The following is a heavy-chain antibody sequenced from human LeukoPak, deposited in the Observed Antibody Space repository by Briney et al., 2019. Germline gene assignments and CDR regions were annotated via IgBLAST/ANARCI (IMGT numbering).Heavy chain of an antibody. CDR2: IYPGDYNT. J-gene: IGHJ4*02. D-gene: IGHD6-13*01. V-gene: IGHV5-51*01. CDR3: ARHSISWPPQIDY. Sequence: GESLKISCKSSGYSFTSYWIGWGRQMPGKGLEWMGIIYPGDYNTRYSPSFQGQVTISADKSIRTAYLQWSSLKASDTAMYYCARHSISWPPQIDYWGQGTLVTVSS. CDR1: GYSFTSYW.